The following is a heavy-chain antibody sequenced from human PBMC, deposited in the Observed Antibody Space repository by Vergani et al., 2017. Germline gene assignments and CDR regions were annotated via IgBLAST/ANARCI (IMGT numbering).Heavy chain of an antibody. Sequence: QVQLVESGGGVVQPGRSLRLSCAASGFTFSSYAMHWVRQAPGKGLEWVAVISYDGSNKYYADSVKGRFTISRDNSKNTLYLQMNSLRAEDTAVYYCARDPPQYGSSTSCYTGFYFDYWGQGTLVTVSS. V-gene: IGHV3-30*04. J-gene: IGHJ4*02. CDR1: GFTFSSYA. D-gene: IGHD2-2*02. CDR2: ISYDGSNK. CDR3: ARDPPQYGSSTSCYTGFYFDY.